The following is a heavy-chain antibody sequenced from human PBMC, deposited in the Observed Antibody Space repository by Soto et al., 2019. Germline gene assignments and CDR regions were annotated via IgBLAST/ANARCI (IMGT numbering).Heavy chain of an antibody. D-gene: IGHD3-22*01. CDR3: ARGDYYDTSGPFSDAFDI. V-gene: IGHV3-21*05. CDR1: GFTFSSYS. J-gene: IGHJ3*02. CDR2: ISSSSSYI. Sequence: PGGSLRLSCAASGFTFSSYSMNWVRKAPGKGLERVSYISSSSSYIYYADSVKGRFTISRDNAKNSLYLQMNSLRVEDTAVYFCARGDYYDTSGPFSDAFDIWGQGTMVTVSS.